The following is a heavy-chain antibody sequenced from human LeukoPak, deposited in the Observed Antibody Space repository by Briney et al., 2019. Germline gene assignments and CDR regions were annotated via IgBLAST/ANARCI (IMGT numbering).Heavy chain of an antibody. CDR3: ARRRVLPPDVPDRADYYLDV. V-gene: IGHV4-39*01. D-gene: IGHD2-2*01. CDR1: GGSISSRSDY. Sequence: PSETLSLTCTVSGGSISSRSDYWGWVRQPPGKGLEWIASIPSSGSTYYNPSLKSRVSISVDSFRNQFSLKLSSVTAADTAVYYSARRRVLPPDVPDRADYYLDVWGKGTAVTVSS. CDR2: IPSSGST. J-gene: IGHJ6*03.